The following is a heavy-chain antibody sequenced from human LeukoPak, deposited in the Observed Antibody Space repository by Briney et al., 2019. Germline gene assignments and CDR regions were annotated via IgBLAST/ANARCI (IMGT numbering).Heavy chain of an antibody. CDR3: ARHGAYCTGGSCTRFDP. J-gene: IGHJ5*02. CDR2: IYYSGST. V-gene: IGHV4-39*01. Sequence: SETLSLTCTVSGGSISSSSYYWGWIRHPPGKGLEWIGTIYYSGSTYYNPSLKSRVTISVDTSKNQFSLKVSSVTATDTAMYYCARHGAYCTGGSCTRFDPWGQGTPVTVSS. D-gene: IGHD2-15*01. CDR1: GGSISSSSYY.